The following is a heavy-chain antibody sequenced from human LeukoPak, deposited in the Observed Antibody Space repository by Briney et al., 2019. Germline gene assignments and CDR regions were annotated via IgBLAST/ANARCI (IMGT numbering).Heavy chain of an antibody. CDR3: ASGYSYSTGSAYYYYYMDV. J-gene: IGHJ6*03. D-gene: IGHD6-13*01. V-gene: IGHV1-2*02. CDR1: GYTFTGYY. Sequence: GASVKVSCKASGYTFTGYYMHWVRQAPGQGLEWMGWINPNSGGTNYAQKFQGRVTMTRDTSISTAYMELSRLRSDDTAVYYCASGYSYSTGSAYYYYYMDVWGKGTTVTVSS. CDR2: INPNSGGT.